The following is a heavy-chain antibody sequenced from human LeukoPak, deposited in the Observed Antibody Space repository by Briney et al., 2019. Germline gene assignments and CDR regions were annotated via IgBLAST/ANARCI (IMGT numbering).Heavy chain of an antibody. CDR2: INNDGSST. Sequence: GGSLRLSCGASGFTFSSYWMHWVRQAPGKGLVWVARINNDGSSTSYADSVQGRFTISSDNAKNTLYLQMNSLRAEDTALYYCARVARGDYYYYYIDVWGKGTTVTVSS. CDR1: GFTFSSYW. V-gene: IGHV3-74*01. J-gene: IGHJ6*03. CDR3: ARVARGDYYYYYIDV. D-gene: IGHD3-10*01.